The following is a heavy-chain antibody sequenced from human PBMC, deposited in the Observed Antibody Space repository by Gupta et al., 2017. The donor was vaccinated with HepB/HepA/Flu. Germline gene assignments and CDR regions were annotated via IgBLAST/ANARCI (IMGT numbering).Heavy chain of an antibody. V-gene: IGHV4-34*01. CDR1: GGSFSGYS. J-gene: IGHJ5*02. Sequence: QVQLQQWGAGLLKPSETLSLTCAVYGGSFSGYSWSWIRQPPGKGLEWIGEINHSGSTNYNPSLKSRVTISVDTSKNQFSLKLSSVTAADTAVYYCARGYNRGIFAWFDPWGQGTLVTVSS. CDR3: ARGYNRGIFAWFDP. CDR2: INHSGST. D-gene: IGHD3-3*01.